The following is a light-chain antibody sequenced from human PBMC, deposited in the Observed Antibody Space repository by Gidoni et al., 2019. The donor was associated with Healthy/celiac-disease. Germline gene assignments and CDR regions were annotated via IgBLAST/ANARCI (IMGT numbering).Light chain of an antibody. V-gene: IGKV1-5*01. CDR1: QSISSC. CDR2: DAS. J-gene: IGKJ1*01. CDR3: RQYNSNTPTWT. Sequence: DIQMTQSPSTLSASVGDRVTITCRASQSISSCLAWYQQKPGKAPKLLIYDASSLESGVPSRCSSSGAGTEFTLTISSLQPDDVATYYCRQYNSNTPTWTFGQGTKVEIK.